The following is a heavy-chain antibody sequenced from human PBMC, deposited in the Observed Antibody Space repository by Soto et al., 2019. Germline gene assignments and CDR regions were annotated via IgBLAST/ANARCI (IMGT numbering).Heavy chain of an antibody. CDR2: VYYSGST. CDR1: GASISSYY. D-gene: IGHD3-22*01. CDR3: ARLYYDSSGFSYFDN. Sequence: PSETLSLTCTVSGASISSYYWSWIRQPPGKGLEWIGYVYYSGSTNYNPSLKSRVTISVDTSKNQFSLKLSSVTAADTAVYYCARLYYDSSGFSYFDNWGQGTLVTVSS. V-gene: IGHV4-59*08. J-gene: IGHJ4*02.